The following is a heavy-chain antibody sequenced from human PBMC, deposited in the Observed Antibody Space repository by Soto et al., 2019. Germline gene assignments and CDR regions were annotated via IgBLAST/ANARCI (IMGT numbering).Heavy chain of an antibody. CDR3: ARYSGYGLFDY. V-gene: IGHV4-59*01. CDR1: GGSISSYY. D-gene: IGHD5-12*01. Sequence: SETLYLTCTVSGGSISSYYGSWIRQPPGKGLEWIGYIYYSGSTNYNPSLKSRVTISVDTSKNQFSLKLSSVTAADTAVYYCARYSGYGLFDYWGQGTLVTVSS. J-gene: IGHJ4*02. CDR2: IYYSGST.